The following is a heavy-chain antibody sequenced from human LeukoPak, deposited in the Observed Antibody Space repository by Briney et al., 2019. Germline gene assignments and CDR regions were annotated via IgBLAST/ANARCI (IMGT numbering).Heavy chain of an antibody. CDR1: GDSLYY. J-gene: IGHJ4*02. CDR3: ARWGESEWAFAS. CDR2: VYSTGHT. V-gene: IGHV4-4*08. Sequence: SETLSLTCTVSGDSLYYWGWIRQPPGKGLEWIGSVYSTGHTNYNLSLKSRVTMSIDTSKNQLSLKLTSVTAADTAVYYCARWGESEWAFASWGPGTLVTVSS. D-gene: IGHD2-21*01.